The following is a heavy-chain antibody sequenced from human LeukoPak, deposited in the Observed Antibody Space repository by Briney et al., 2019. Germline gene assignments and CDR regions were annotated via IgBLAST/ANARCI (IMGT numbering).Heavy chain of an antibody. Sequence: SETPSLICTVSGASITNYYWSWIRQPPGKGLEWIGYISHTGITNYNPSLESRVIISADTSRNQSSLKLTSMTAADTAVYYCARFRSAADHPDSWGQGTLVTVSS. J-gene: IGHJ4*02. CDR1: GASITNYY. D-gene: IGHD1-14*01. CDR2: ISHTGIT. CDR3: ARFRSAADHPDS. V-gene: IGHV4-59*01.